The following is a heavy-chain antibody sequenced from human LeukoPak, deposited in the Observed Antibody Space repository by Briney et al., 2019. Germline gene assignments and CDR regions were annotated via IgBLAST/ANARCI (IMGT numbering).Heavy chain of an antibody. CDR2: IIPIFGTA. CDR3: ARDPANGYYYFDY. Sequence: ASVKVSCKASGGTFSSYAISWVRQAPGQGLEWMGGIIPIFGTANYAQKFQGRVTMTTDTSTSTAYIELRSLRSDDTAVYYCARDPANGYYYFDYWGQGTLVTVSS. J-gene: IGHJ4*02. D-gene: IGHD2-8*01. V-gene: IGHV1-69*05. CDR1: GGTFSSYA.